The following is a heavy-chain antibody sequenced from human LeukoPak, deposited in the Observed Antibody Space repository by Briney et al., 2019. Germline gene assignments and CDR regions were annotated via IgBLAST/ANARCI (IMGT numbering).Heavy chain of an antibody. CDR1: GYKFTNYW. Sequence: GESLKISCQASGYKFTNYWIGWVRQMPGKGLEWMGIIFLSDSGTRYSPSFQGQVTISADKSTSTAYLHWSTLKASDTAIYYCARHEVTAAAGTEFDPWGQGTLVTVSS. V-gene: IGHV5-51*01. D-gene: IGHD6-13*01. J-gene: IGHJ5*02. CDR2: IFLSDSGT. CDR3: ARHEVTAAAGTEFDP.